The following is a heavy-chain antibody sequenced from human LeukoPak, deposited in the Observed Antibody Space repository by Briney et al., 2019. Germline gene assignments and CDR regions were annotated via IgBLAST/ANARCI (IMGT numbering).Heavy chain of an antibody. CDR3: ARELSYYDFDY. D-gene: IGHD3-3*01. Sequence: PGGSLRLSCATSGFTFSSYATHWVRQAPGKGLEYVSAISSNGGSTYYANSVKGRFTISRDNSKNTLYLQMGSLRAEDMAVYYCARELSYYDFDYWGQGTLVTVSS. V-gene: IGHV3-64*01. J-gene: IGHJ4*02. CDR1: GFTFSSYA. CDR2: ISSNGGST.